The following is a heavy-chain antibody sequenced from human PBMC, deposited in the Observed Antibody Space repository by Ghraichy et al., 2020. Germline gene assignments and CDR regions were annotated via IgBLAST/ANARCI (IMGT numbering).Heavy chain of an antibody. CDR1: GGSISSGGYY. J-gene: IGHJ6*02. V-gene: IGHV4-31*03. Sequence: LSLTCTVSGGSISSGGYYWSWIRQHPGKGLEWIGYIYYSGSTYYNPSLKSRVTISVDTSKNQFSLKLSSVTAADTAVYYCARDRNLWFGVLYGMDVWGQGTTVTVSS. CDR3: ARDRNLWFGVLYGMDV. CDR2: IYYSGST. D-gene: IGHD3-10*01.